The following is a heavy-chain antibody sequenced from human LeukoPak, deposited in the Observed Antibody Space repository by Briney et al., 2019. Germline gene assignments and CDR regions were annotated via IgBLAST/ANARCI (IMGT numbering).Heavy chain of an antibody. J-gene: IGHJ4*02. CDR3: TTYSDYGGFDY. CDR2: INSKTDGGTT. CDR1: GFTFSSYE. Sequence: PGGSLRLSCAASGFTFSSYEMNWVRQAPGKGLEWVGRINSKTDGGTTDYAAPVKGRFTISRDDSKNTLYLQMNSLKTEDTAMYYCTTYSDYGGFDYWGQGTLVTVSS. V-gene: IGHV3-15*05. D-gene: IGHD4-23*01.